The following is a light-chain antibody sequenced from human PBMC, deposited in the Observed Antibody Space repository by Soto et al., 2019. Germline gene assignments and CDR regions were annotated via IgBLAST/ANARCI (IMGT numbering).Light chain of an antibody. Sequence: IQMTQSPSTLSGNVGDRVTITCRASQTISSWLAWYQQKPGKAPKLQIYKASTLKSGVPSRFSGSGSGTEFTLTISSLQPDDFATYYCQHYNSYSEAFGQGTKVDVK. CDR3: QHYNSYSEA. J-gene: IGKJ1*01. CDR1: QTISSW. V-gene: IGKV1-5*03. CDR2: KAS.